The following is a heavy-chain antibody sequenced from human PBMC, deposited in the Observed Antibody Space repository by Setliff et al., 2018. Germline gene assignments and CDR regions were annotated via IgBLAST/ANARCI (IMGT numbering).Heavy chain of an antibody. Sequence: TLSLPCTVSGGSMSTYYWSWIRQPPGKGLEWIGYIYASGSTNHNPSLKSRVTISVDTSKNQFSLKLSSVTAADTAVYYCARGERVGGFDYWGQGTLVTVSS. CDR3: ARGERVGGFDY. CDR2: IYASGST. D-gene: IGHD1-26*01. V-gene: IGHV4-4*08. CDR1: GGSMSTYY. J-gene: IGHJ4*02.